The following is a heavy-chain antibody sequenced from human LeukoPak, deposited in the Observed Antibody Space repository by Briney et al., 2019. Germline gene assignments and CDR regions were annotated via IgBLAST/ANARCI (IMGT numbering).Heavy chain of an antibody. CDR3: ARDHIWSGYRRNNWFDP. V-gene: IGHV4-31*03. J-gene: IGHJ5*02. CDR2: IYYSGST. CDR1: GGSISSGGYY. D-gene: IGHD3-3*01. Sequence: SETLSLTCTVSGGSISSGGYYWSWIRQHPGKGLEWIGYIYYSGSTYYNPSLKSRVTISVDTSKNQFSLKLSSVTAADTAVYYCARDHIWSGYRRNNWFDPWGQGTLVTVSS.